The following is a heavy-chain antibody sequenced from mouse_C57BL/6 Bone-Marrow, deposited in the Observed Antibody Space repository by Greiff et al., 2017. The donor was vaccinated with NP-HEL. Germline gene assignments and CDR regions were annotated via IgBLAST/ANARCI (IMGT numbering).Heavy chain of an antibody. D-gene: IGHD2-3*01. V-gene: IGHV5-17*01. CDR3: ARERLLRYYFDY. CDR2: ISSGSSTI. Sequence: EVHLVESGGGLVKPGGSLKLSCAASGFTFSDYGMHWVRQAPEKGLEWVGYISSGSSTIYYADTVKGRFTISRDNAKNTLFLQMTSLRSEDTAMYYCARERLLRYYFDYWGQGTTLTVSS. J-gene: IGHJ2*01. CDR1: GFTFSDYG.